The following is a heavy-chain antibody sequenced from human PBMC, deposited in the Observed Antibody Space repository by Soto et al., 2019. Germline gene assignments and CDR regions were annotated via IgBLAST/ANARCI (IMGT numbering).Heavy chain of an antibody. CDR1: GDTISSTRW. CDR2: IYHLGRT. D-gene: IGHD6-6*01. Sequence: PSETLSLTCTVSGDTISSTRWWSWVRLSPGKGLEWIGEIYHLGRTNYNPSLKSRVTLSIDKSNNQFSLTLTSVTAADTAVYYCARDAYSSSPYFDYWGQGTLVTVSS. V-gene: IGHV4-4*02. CDR3: ARDAYSSSPYFDY. J-gene: IGHJ4*02.